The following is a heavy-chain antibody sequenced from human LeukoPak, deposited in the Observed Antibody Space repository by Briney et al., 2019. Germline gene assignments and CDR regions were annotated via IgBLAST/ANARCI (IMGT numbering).Heavy chain of an antibody. D-gene: IGHD3-10*01. CDR3: ARDTGFYYGSGGPT. Sequence: GGSLRLSCAASGFTVSSNYMSWVRQVPGKGLEWVSVIYSGGSTYYADSVKGRFTISRDNSKNTLYLQMNSLRAEDTAVYYCARDTGFYYGSGGPTWGQGTLVTVSS. CDR2: IYSGGST. V-gene: IGHV3-66*02. CDR1: GFTVSSNY. J-gene: IGHJ5*02.